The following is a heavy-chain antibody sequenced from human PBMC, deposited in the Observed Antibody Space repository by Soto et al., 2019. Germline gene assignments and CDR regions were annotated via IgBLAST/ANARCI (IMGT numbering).Heavy chain of an antibody. V-gene: IGHV3-23*01. D-gene: IGHD3-3*01. J-gene: IGHJ6*02. CDR3: AKDGHYDFWSGCSTYYYYYYGMDV. CDR1: GFTFSSYA. Sequence: AVGSLRLSCAASGFTFSSYAMSWVRQAPGKGLEWVSAISGSGGSTYYADSVKGRFTISRDNSKNTLYLQMNSLRAEDTAVYYCAKDGHYDFWSGCSTYYYYYYGMDVWGQGTTVTVSS. CDR2: ISGSGGST.